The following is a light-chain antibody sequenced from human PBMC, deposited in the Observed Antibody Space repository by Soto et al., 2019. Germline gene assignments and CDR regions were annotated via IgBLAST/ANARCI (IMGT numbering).Light chain of an antibody. J-gene: IGKJ2*01. CDR3: QSYGSSRYT. CDR1: QTVSNNY. Sequence: EIVLTQSPGTLCLSPGERATLSCRASQTVSNNYLAWYQQKPDQAPRLLIYGASSRATGMPDRFSGSGSGTDFTLTISRLEPEDFAVYYCQSYGSSRYTFGQGTKLEIK. CDR2: GAS. V-gene: IGKV3-20*01.